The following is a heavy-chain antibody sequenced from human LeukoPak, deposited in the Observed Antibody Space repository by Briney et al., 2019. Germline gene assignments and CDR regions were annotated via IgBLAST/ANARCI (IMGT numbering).Heavy chain of an antibody. Sequence: GGSLRLSCAASGFTFSSYAMSWVRQAPGKGLEWVSAISGSGGSTYYADSVKGRFTISRDNSKNTLYLQMNSLRAEDTAVYYCANSPSGYCRGGSCYSGGPFDYWGQGTLVTVSS. CDR3: ANSPSGYCRGGSCYSGGPFDY. CDR1: GFTFSSYA. V-gene: IGHV3-23*01. CDR2: ISGSGGST. J-gene: IGHJ4*02. D-gene: IGHD2-15*01.